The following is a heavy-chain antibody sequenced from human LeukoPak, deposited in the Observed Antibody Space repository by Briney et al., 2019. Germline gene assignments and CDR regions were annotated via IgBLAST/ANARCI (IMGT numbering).Heavy chain of an antibody. J-gene: IGHJ4*02. V-gene: IGHV3-33*01. CDR1: GFTFSSYG. Sequence: PGGSLRLSCAASGFTFSSYGMHWVRQAPGKGLEWVAVIWYDGSNKYYADSVKGRFTISRDNSKNTLYLQMNSLRAEDTAVYYCAREGDCSGGSCCSEPLDYWGQGTLVTVSS. CDR2: IWYDGSNK. CDR3: AREGDCSGGSCCSEPLDY. D-gene: IGHD2-15*01.